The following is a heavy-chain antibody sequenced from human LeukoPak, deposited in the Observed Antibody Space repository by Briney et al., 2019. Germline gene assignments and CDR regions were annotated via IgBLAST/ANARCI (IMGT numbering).Heavy chain of an antibody. Sequence: SVKVSCKASGGTFSSYAISWVRQAPGQGLEWMGGIIPIFGTANYAQKFQGRVTITTDESTSTAYMELSSLRSEDTAVYYCARVKDGYNPYYYYYMDVWGKGTAVTVSS. CDR1: GGTFSSYA. D-gene: IGHD5-24*01. J-gene: IGHJ6*03. V-gene: IGHV1-69*05. CDR2: IIPIFGTA. CDR3: ARVKDGYNPYYYYYMDV.